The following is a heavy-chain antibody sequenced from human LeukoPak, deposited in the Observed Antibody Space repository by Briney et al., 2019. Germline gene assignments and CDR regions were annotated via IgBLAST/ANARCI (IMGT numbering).Heavy chain of an antibody. V-gene: IGHV1-69*04. CDR2: IIPILGIA. Sequence: ASVKVSCKASGGTFSSYAISWVRQAPGQGLEWMGRIIPILGIANYAQKFQGRVTMTTDTSTSTAYMELRSLRSDDTAVYYCARGEDYDFWSGPYGMDVWGQGTTVTVSS. D-gene: IGHD3-3*01. J-gene: IGHJ6*02. CDR3: ARGEDYDFWSGPYGMDV. CDR1: GGTFSSYA.